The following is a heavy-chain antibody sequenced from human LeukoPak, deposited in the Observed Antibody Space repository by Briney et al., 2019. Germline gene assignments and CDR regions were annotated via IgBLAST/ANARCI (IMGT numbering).Heavy chain of an antibody. V-gene: IGHV1-2*02. J-gene: IGHJ5*02. CDR1: GYTFTSYD. Sequence: ASVKVSCKASGYTFTSYDINWVRQATGQGLEWMGWINPNSGGTNYAQKFQGRVTMTRDTSISTAYMELSRLRSDDTAVYYCATTPYSGSYYWFDPWGQGTLVTVSS. D-gene: IGHD1-26*01. CDR2: INPNSGGT. CDR3: ATTPYSGSYYWFDP.